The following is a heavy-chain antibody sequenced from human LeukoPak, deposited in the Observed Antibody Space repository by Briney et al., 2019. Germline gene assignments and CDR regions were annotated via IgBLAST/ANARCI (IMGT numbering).Heavy chain of an antibody. Sequence: GASVKVPCKASGYSFTSYGISWVRQAPGQGLEWMGWISAYNGNTNYAQKLQGRVTMTTDTSTSTAYMELRSLRSDDTAVYYCARADDFWSGYYRYFDYWGQGTLVTVSS. CDR3: ARADDFWSGYYRYFDY. V-gene: IGHV1-18*01. CDR1: GYSFTSYG. D-gene: IGHD3-3*01. J-gene: IGHJ4*02. CDR2: ISAYNGNT.